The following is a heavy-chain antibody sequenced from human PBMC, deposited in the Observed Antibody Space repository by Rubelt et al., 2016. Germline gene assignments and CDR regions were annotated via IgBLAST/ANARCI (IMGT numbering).Heavy chain of an antibody. CDR1: GGSISSYY. CDR3: ASSGYCSSTSRYRSGFDP. D-gene: IGHD2-2*01. CDR2: IYYSGSI. Sequence: QVQLQESGPGLVKPSETLSLTCTVSGGSISSYYWSWIRQPPGKGLEWIGYIYYSGSINYNPSLKSRVTISVDTSKNQFSLKLSSVTAADTAVYYCASSGYCSSTSRYRSGFDPWGQGTLVTVSS. J-gene: IGHJ5*02. V-gene: IGHV4-59*01.